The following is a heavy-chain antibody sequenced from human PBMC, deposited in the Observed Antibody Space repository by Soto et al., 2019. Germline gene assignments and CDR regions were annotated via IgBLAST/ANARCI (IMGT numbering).Heavy chain of an antibody. V-gene: IGHV3-21*01. CDR2: ISTWSSYT. J-gene: IGHJ4*02. CDR1: GFTFSSHN. D-gene: IGHD4-17*01. Sequence: EVQLVESGGGLVKPGGSLRLSCTATGFTFSSHNMNWVRQPPGKGLEWVSYISTWSSYTFYADSVKGRFTISRDNAKNSLFLQMNSLRAEDTAVYYCARATHDYGALDYWGQGALVTVSS. CDR3: ARATHDYGALDY.